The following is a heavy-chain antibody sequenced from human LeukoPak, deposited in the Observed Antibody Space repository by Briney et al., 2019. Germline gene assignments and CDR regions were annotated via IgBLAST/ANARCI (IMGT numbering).Heavy chain of an antibody. J-gene: IGHJ4*02. CDR1: EDSVSSNSAA. D-gene: IGHD2-2*01. Sequence: SQTLSLTCAISEDSVSSNSAAWNWLRQSPSRGLEWLGRTYYRSKWYNDYAVSVKSRITINPDTSKNQFSLQLNSVTPEDTAVYYCARDSYQPLLPLAYWGQGTLVTVSS. CDR2: TYYRSKWYN. V-gene: IGHV6-1*01. CDR3: ARDSYQPLLPLAY.